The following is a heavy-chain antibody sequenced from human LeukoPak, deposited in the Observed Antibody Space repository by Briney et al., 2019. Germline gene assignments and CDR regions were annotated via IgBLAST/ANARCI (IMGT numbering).Heavy chain of an antibody. J-gene: IGHJ4*02. Sequence: SETLSLTCTVSGGSIRSASYNWGWIRQPPGGGLEWIGSIHYTGSTYYNPSLKSRVTISIDTSKNQFSLRLSSVTAADTAVYYCARLRALGLDYWGQGTLVTVSS. CDR3: ARLRALGLDY. CDR2: IHYTGST. CDR1: GGSIRSASYN. V-gene: IGHV4-39*07. D-gene: IGHD7-27*01.